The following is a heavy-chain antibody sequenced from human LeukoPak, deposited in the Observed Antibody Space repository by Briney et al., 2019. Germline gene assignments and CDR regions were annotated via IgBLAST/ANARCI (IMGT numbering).Heavy chain of an antibody. CDR2: IFYSGIT. Sequence: SETLSLTCTVSGGSINNYYWSWIRQSPGRGLQWIAYIFYSGITNYNPSLKSRVTKSVDTSKNQFSLTLTSVTAADTALYYCARGPTRYYFDYWGQGTLVTVSS. CDR1: GGSINNYY. J-gene: IGHJ4*02. V-gene: IGHV4-59*01. CDR3: ARGPTRYYFDY. D-gene: IGHD1-1*01.